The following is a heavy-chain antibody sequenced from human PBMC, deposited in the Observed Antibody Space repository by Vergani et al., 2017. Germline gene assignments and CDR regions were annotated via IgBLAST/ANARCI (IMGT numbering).Heavy chain of an antibody. CDR2: ISWNSGSI. D-gene: IGHD4-11*01. J-gene: IGHJ4*02. CDR3: AKSAESMTTVEPMSY. V-gene: IGHV3-9*01. CDR1: GFTFDDYA. Sequence: EVQLVESGGGLVQPGRSLRLSCAASGFTFDDYAMHWVRQAPGKGLEWVSGISWNSGSIGYADSVKGRFTISRDNAKNSLYLQMNSLRAEDTALYYCAKSAESMTTVEPMSYWGQGTLVTVSS.